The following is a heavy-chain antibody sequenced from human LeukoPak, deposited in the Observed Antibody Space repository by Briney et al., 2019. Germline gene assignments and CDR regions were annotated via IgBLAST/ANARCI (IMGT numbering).Heavy chain of an antibody. J-gene: IGHJ4*02. V-gene: IGHV3-74*01. D-gene: IGHD2-2*01. Sequence: GGSLRLSCAASGFSISSYWMNWVRQAPGQAPVWVSRIKSDGSSTSYADSVKGRFTISRDNAKNTLYLQMNSLRAEDTAVYYCARGYSSTSADYWGQGTLVTVSS. CDR1: GFSISSYW. CDR3: ARGYSSTSADY. CDR2: IKSDGSST.